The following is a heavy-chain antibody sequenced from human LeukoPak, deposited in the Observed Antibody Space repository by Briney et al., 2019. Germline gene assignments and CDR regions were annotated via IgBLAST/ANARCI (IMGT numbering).Heavy chain of an antibody. D-gene: IGHD2-2*01. CDR1: GGSVSSGSYY. CDR2: IYYSGST. Sequence: SETLSLTCSVSGGSVSSGSYYWSWIRQPPGEGLEWIGYIYYSGSTYYNPALKSRLTISVDTSKNQFSLKLSSVTAADTAVYYCAREKLAYCGTTSCYEGYYFDYWGQGTLVSASS. J-gene: IGHJ4*02. V-gene: IGHV4-61*01. CDR3: AREKLAYCGTTSCYEGYYFDY.